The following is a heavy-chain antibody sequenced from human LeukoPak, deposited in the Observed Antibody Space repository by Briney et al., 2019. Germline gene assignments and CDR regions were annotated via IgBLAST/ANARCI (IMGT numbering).Heavy chain of an antibody. Sequence: SETLSLTCTVSGGSISSYYWSWIRQPAGKGLEWIGRIYTSGSTNYNPSLKSRVTMSVDTSKNQFSLKLSSVTAADTAVYYCARANHPGYCSSTSCSNWFDPWGQGTLVTVSS. D-gene: IGHD2-2*01. CDR3: ARANHPGYCSSTSCSNWFDP. CDR1: GGSISSYY. J-gene: IGHJ5*02. CDR2: IYTSGST. V-gene: IGHV4-4*07.